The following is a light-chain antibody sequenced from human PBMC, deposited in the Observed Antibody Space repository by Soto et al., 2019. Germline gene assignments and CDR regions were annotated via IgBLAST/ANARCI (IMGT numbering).Light chain of an antibody. J-gene: IGLJ2*01. Sequence: QSVLTQPPSVSGAPGQRVTISCTGSSSNIGAGFDVHWYQQLPGTAPRVLIYGNTNRPSGVPDRFSGSKSGTSASLAITGLQAEDEADYYCQAYDSSLKTSVFGGGTKVTVL. CDR3: QAYDSSLKTSV. V-gene: IGLV1-40*01. CDR2: GNT. CDR1: SSNIGAGFD.